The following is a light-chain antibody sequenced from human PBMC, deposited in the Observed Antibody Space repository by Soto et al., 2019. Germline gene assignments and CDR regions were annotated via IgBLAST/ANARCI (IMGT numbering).Light chain of an antibody. CDR3: QQRSHWPPVT. J-gene: IGKJ5*01. CDR2: DIS. V-gene: IGKV3-11*01. Sequence: EIVLTQSPATLSLSPGAGATLSCRASQSVSTYLAWYQQKPGQAPMLLIYDISTRAPGIPARFSGSGSATDFTLTSSSLEPEDFAVYHCQQRSHWPPVTFGQGTRLEI. CDR1: QSVSTY.